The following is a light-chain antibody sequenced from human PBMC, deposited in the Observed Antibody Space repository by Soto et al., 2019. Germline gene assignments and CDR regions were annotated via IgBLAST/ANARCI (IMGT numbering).Light chain of an antibody. CDR1: QTVSSS. Sequence: EIVLTQSPATLSLSPGERATLSCRASQTVSSSLAWYQQKPGQAPRLLIYEVSNRATGIPARFSSSGSGADFTLTISSLEPGDFALYYCQQHINWPLTFGGGTKVDIK. V-gene: IGKV3-11*01. CDR2: EVS. J-gene: IGKJ4*01. CDR3: QQHINWPLT.